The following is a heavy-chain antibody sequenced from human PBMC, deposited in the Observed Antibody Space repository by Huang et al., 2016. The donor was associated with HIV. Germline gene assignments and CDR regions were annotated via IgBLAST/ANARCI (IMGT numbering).Heavy chain of an antibody. CDR3: ARHSSYLSYYYRSGNPRYYFDF. J-gene: IGHJ4*02. CDR1: GGSISSTSYY. Sequence: QLQLQESGPGLVKPSETLSLTCTVSGGSISSTSYYWGWIRQPPGKGLAWFGSIYYGGSTYYNPSLESRVTISVDTSKNQFSLKLSAVTAADTAVYYCARHSSYLSYYYRSGNPRYYFDFWGQGTLVTVSS. V-gene: IGHV4-39*01. CDR2: IYYGGST. D-gene: IGHD3-10*01.